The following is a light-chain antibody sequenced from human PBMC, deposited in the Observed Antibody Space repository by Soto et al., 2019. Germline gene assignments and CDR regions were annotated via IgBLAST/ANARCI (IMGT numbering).Light chain of an antibody. Sequence: QSVLTQPPSASGTPGQRVTISCSGSSSNIGTNTVSWYQHLPGTAHKLLIYNNNQRPSGVPDRFSGSKSGTSASLAISGLQSEDEADYYCAAWDDSLSGHFVFGTGTKLTVL. CDR2: NNN. V-gene: IGLV1-44*01. CDR3: AAWDDSLSGHFV. J-gene: IGLJ1*01. CDR1: SSNIGTNT.